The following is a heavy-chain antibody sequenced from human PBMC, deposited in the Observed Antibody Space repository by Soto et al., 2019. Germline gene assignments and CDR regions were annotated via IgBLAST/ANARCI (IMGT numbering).Heavy chain of an antibody. V-gene: IGHV1-46*01. D-gene: IGHD3-3*01. CDR3: ARDHSHVRYYDFWSGQQIEGFDY. J-gene: IGHJ4*02. Sequence: QVQLVQSGAEVKKPGASVKVSCKASGYTFTSYYMHWVRQAPGQGLEWMGIINPSGGSTSYAQKFKGRVTMTRNTSTSTVYMELSSLRSEDTDVYYCARDHSHVRYYDFWSGQQIEGFDYWGQGTLVTVSS. CDR1: GYTFTSYY. CDR2: INPSGGST.